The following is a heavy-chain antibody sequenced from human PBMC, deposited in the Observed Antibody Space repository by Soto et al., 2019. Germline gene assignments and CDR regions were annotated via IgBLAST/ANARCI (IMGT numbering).Heavy chain of an antibody. Sequence: TSETLSLTCAVSGGSISNGGYSWGWIRQPPGKGLEWIGYIYHSGSTYYNPSLKSRVTISVDRSKNQFSLKLSSVTAADTAVYYCARARDVVDYGREYCWFDPWGKGTLVTVAS. J-gene: IGHJ5*02. CDR1: GGSISNGGYS. CDR3: ARARDVVDYGREYCWFDP. D-gene: IGHD4-17*01. CDR2: IYHSGST. V-gene: IGHV4-30-2*01.